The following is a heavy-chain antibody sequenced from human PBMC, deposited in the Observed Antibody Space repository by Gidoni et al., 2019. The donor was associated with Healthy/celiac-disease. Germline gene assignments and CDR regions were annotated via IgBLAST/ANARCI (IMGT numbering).Heavy chain of an antibody. Sequence: QVQLQESGPGLVTPSETLSLTCTVSGGSISSYYWSWIRQPPGKGLEWIGYIYYSGSTNYNPSLKSRVTISVDTSKNQFSLKLSSVTAADTAVYYCARFVYEWIAAAGSYFDYWGQGTLVTVSS. J-gene: IGHJ4*02. CDR2: IYYSGST. CDR1: GGSISSYY. D-gene: IGHD6-13*01. CDR3: ARFVYEWIAAAGSYFDY. V-gene: IGHV4-59*01.